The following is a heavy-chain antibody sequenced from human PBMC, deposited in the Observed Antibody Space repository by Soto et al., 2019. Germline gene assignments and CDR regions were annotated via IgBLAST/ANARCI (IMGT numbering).Heavy chain of an antibody. V-gene: IGHV3-9*01. CDR1: GFTFDDYA. CDR3: AKDSPYYYDSIDSVGAFDI. CDR2: ISGSGGNI. J-gene: IGHJ3*02. Sequence: EVQLVESGGGLVQPGRSLRLSCAASGFTFDDYAMHWVRQTPGKGLEWVSGISGSGGNINYADSVKSRFTISRDNSKNTLYLQMNSLRAEDTAVYYCAKDSPYYYDSIDSVGAFDIWSQGTMLTVSS. D-gene: IGHD3-22*01.